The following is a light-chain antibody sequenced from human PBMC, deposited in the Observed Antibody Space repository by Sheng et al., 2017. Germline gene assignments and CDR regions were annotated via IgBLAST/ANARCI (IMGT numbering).Light chain of an antibody. J-gene: IGKJ3*01. CDR1: ESVISN. V-gene: IGKV3-11*01. Sequence: EIVLTQSPATLSVFPGERATLSCRANESVISNLAWYQQKPGLAPRLLIYDASNRATGIPARFSGSGSGTDFTLTISSLEPEDFAVYYCQYRGTFGPGTTVDV. CDR3: QYRGT. CDR2: DAS.